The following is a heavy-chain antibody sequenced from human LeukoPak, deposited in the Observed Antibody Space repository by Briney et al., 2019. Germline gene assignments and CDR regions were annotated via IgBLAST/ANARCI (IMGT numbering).Heavy chain of an antibody. CDR2: IYHSGST. CDR3: ARDGYSSGWHGVHYFDY. CDR1: GGSISSSNW. J-gene: IGHJ4*02. D-gene: IGHD6-19*01. V-gene: IGHV4-4*02. Sequence: PSETLSLTCAVSGGSISSSNWWSWVRQPPGKGLEWIGEIYHSGSTNYNPSLKSRVTISVDKSKNQFSLKLSSVTAADTAVYYCARDGYSSGWHGVHYFDYWGQGTLVTVSS.